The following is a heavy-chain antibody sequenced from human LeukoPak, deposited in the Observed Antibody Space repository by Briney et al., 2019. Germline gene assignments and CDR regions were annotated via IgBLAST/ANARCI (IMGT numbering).Heavy chain of an antibody. Sequence: GGSLRLSCAASGFAFSSYAMSWVREAPGKGLEWVSAISGSGGSTYYADSVKGRFTISRDNSKNTLYLQMNSLRAEDTAVYYCAKENTSFVYYYGMDVWGQGTTVTVSS. CDR1: GFAFSSYA. J-gene: IGHJ6*02. D-gene: IGHD2-2*01. V-gene: IGHV3-23*01. CDR2: ISGSGGST. CDR3: AKENTSFVYYYGMDV.